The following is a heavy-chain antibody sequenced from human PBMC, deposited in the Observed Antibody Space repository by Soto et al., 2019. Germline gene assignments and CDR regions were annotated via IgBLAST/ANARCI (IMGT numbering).Heavy chain of an antibody. CDR3: AHRLSGYTWNDGYFDY. V-gene: IGHV2-5*02. J-gene: IGHJ4*02. CDR2: IYWDDDK. D-gene: IGHD1-1*01. CDR1: GFSLTTRPMG. Sequence: QITLKESGPTLVEPTQTLTLTCTFSGFSLTTRPMGVGWIRQPPGKALEWLVVIYWDDDKRYNPSLDNRLTITKYTSRNQVVLTMTNMDPVDTATYYCAHRLSGYTWNDGYFDYWGLGALVTVSS.